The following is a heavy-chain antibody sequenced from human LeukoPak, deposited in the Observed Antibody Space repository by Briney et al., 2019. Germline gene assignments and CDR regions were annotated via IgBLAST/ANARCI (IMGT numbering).Heavy chain of an antibody. V-gene: IGHV1-69*13. J-gene: IGHJ6*03. CDR1: GGTFSSYA. CDR3: ARGSTIFGVVIKRYYYYYYMDV. D-gene: IGHD3-3*01. Sequence: ASVKVSCKASGGTFSSYAISLVRQAPGQGLEWMGGIIPIFGTANYAQKFQGRVTITADESTSTAYMELSSLRSEDTAVYYCARGSTIFGVVIKRYYYYYYMDVWGKGTTVTVSS. CDR2: IIPIFGTA.